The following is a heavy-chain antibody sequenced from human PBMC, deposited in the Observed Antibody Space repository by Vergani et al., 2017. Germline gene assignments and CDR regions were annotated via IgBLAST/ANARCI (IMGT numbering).Heavy chain of an antibody. J-gene: IGHJ4*02. D-gene: IGHD6-19*01. CDR3: ARAGTAVAVPELCFDY. CDR2: IIPIFGTA. CDR1: GGTFSSYA. V-gene: IGHV1-69*01. Sequence: QVQLVQSGAEVKKPGSSVKVSCKASGGTFSSYAISWVRQAPGQGLEWMGGIIPIFGTANYAQKFQGRVTITADESTSTAYMELSSLRAEDTAVYYCARAGTAVAVPELCFDYWGQGTLVTVSS.